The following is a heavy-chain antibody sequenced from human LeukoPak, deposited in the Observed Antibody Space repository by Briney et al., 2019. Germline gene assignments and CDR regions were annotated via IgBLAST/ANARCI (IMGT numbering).Heavy chain of an antibody. Sequence: SETLSLTCAVYGGSFSGYYWSLIRQPPGKGLEWIGEINHSGSTNYNPSLKSRVTISVDTSKNQFSLKLSSVTAADTAVYYCARGHFRYSSGWYSRVYFDYWGQGTLVTVSS. CDR1: GGSFSGYY. CDR3: ARGHFRYSSGWYSRVYFDY. V-gene: IGHV4-34*01. CDR2: INHSGST. D-gene: IGHD6-19*01. J-gene: IGHJ4*02.